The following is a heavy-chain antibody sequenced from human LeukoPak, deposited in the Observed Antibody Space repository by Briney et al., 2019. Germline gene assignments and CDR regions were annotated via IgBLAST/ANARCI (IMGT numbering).Heavy chain of an antibody. D-gene: IGHD3-9*01. V-gene: IGHV3-21*01. J-gene: IGHJ4*02. CDR3: ARHDILTGYPSFDY. CDR1: GFTFSSYS. Sequence: GGSLRLSCAASGFTFSSYSMNWVRQAPGKGLEWVSSISSSSSYIYYADSVKGRFIISRDNAKNSLYLQMNSLRAEDTAVYYCARHDILTGYPSFDYWGQGTLVTVSS. CDR2: ISSSSSYI.